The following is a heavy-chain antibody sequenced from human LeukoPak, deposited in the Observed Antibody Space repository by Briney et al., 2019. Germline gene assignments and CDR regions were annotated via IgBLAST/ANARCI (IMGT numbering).Heavy chain of an antibody. Sequence: PSETLSLTCAVSGGSISSGDYSWNWIRQPPGKGLEWIGSIYHSGTTYYNPSLKSRVTISVDRSKNQFSLKLSSVTAADTAVYYCARGYYGSGSYSDYWGQGTLVTVSS. CDR1: GGSISSGDYS. D-gene: IGHD3-10*01. V-gene: IGHV4-30-2*01. CDR3: ARGYYGSGSYSDY. CDR2: IYHSGTT. J-gene: IGHJ4*02.